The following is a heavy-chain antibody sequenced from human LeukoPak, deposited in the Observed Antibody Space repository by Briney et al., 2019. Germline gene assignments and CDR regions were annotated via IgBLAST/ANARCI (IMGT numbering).Heavy chain of an antibody. V-gene: IGHV3-66*01. Sequence: PGGSLRLSCAASGFTVSSNYMSWVRQAPGKGLEWVSVIYSGGSTYYADSVKGRFTISRDNSKNTLYLQMNSLRAEDTAVYYCATLWFGELLERVDFDYWGQGTLVTVSS. CDR3: ATLWFGELLERVDFDY. CDR2: IYSGGST. D-gene: IGHD3-10*01. J-gene: IGHJ4*02. CDR1: GFTVSSNY.